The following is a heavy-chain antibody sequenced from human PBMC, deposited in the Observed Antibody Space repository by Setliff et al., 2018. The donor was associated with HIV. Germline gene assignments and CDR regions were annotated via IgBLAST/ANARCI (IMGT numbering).Heavy chain of an antibody. J-gene: IGHJ6*02. CDR1: GYTFSSHD. V-gene: IGHV1-8*02. D-gene: IGHD6-13*01. Sequence: ASVKVSCKASGYTFSSHDINWVRQATGQGLEWMGWMNPKSGNSGYAQKFQGRVTMTRNTSISTAYMELRSLTSEDTAVYYCARFLPGYSSSWYFGYSYYGMDVWVPETLLVTVSS. CDR3: ARFLPGYSSSWYFGYSYYGMDV. CDR2: MNPKSGNS.